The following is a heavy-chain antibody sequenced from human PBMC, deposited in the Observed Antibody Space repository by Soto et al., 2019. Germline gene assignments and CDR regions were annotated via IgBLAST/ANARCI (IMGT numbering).Heavy chain of an antibody. J-gene: IGHJ4*02. Sequence: PSETLSLTCTVSGGSISSGGYYWSWIRQHPGKGLEWIGYIYYSGSTYYNPSLKSRVTISVDTSKNQFSLKLSSVTAADTAVYYCARDPNGDYLDYWGQGTLVTVSS. CDR2: IYYSGST. CDR1: GGSISSGGYY. D-gene: IGHD4-17*01. V-gene: IGHV4-31*03. CDR3: ARDPNGDYLDY.